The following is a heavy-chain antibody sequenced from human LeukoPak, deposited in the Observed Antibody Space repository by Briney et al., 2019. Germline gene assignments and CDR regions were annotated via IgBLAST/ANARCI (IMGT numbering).Heavy chain of an antibody. Sequence: GGSLRLSCAASGFTFSSYAMSWVRQAPGKGLEWVSAISGSGGSTYYADSVKGRFTISRDNSKNTLYLQMNSLRAEDTAVYYCASQGVPRIALDYWGQGTLVTVSS. V-gene: IGHV3-23*01. CDR2: ISGSGGST. J-gene: IGHJ4*02. D-gene: IGHD6-13*01. CDR1: GFTFSSYA. CDR3: ASQGVPRIALDY.